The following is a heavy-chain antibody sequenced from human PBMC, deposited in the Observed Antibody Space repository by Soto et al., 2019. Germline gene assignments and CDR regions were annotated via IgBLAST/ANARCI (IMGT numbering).Heavy chain of an antibody. Sequence: GGSLRLSCAASGFTFSSYSMNWVRQAPGKGLEWVSSISSSSSYIYYADSVKGRFTISRDNAKNSLYLQMNSLRAEDTAVYYWARYLLVGATGPDYYYGMDVWGQGTTVTVSS. D-gene: IGHD1-26*01. CDR1: GFTFSSYS. CDR2: ISSSSSYI. V-gene: IGHV3-21*01. J-gene: IGHJ6*02. CDR3: ARYLLVGATGPDYYYGMDV.